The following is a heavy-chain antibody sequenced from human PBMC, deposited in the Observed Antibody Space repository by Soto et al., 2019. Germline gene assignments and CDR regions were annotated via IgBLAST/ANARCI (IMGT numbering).Heavy chain of an antibody. D-gene: IGHD2-15*01. CDR1: GFSFSSYS. J-gene: IGHJ5*02. CDR2: ISSSASHI. V-gene: IGHV3-21*01. CDR3: ARGYTGYCSGGTCYWFAP. Sequence: EVQLVESGGGLVKPGGSLRLSCAASGFSFSSYSMNWVRQAPGKGLEWVSSISSSASHINYADSVKGRFTISSDNAKKSLYLPMNSLRAEDTAVYYCARGYTGYCSGGTCYWFAPWGQGTLVTVSS.